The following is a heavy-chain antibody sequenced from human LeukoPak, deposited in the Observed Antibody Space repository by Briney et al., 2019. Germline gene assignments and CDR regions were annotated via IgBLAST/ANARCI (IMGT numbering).Heavy chain of an antibody. CDR3: AKGLGSGTRYPFDY. CDR2: ISGSGGST. CDR1: GFTVSSNN. D-gene: IGHD6-19*01. V-gene: IGHV3-23*01. J-gene: IGHJ4*02. Sequence: GGSLRLSCAASGFTVSSNNMSWVRQAPGKGLEWVSVISGSGGSTYYADSVKGRFTISRDNSKNTLYLQMNSLRAEDTAVYYCAKGLGSGTRYPFDYWGQGTLVTVSS.